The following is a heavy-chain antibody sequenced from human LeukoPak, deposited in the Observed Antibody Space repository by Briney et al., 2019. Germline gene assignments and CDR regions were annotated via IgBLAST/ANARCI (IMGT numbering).Heavy chain of an antibody. Sequence: ASVPVSCKASGYTFTGYYMHWVRQAPGPGLEWMGWINPNSGGTNYAQKFQGWVTMTRDTSISTAYMELSRLRSDDTAVYYCARDRDTAMVQYYFDYWGQGTLVTVSS. CDR3: ARDRDTAMVQYYFDY. J-gene: IGHJ4*02. D-gene: IGHD5-18*01. V-gene: IGHV1-2*04. CDR2: INPNSGGT. CDR1: GYTFTGYY.